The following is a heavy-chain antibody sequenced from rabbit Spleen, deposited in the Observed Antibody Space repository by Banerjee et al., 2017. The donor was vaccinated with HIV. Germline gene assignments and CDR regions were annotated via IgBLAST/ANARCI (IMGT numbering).Heavy chain of an antibody. CDR1: GFTLSSTYW. J-gene: IGHJ4*01. V-gene: IGHV1S45*01. CDR2: IYAGSSGIT. CDR3: ARVYDSTGGYFSL. D-gene: IGHD7-1*01. Sequence: EESGGDLVKPEGSLTLTCKASGFTLSSTYWICWVRQAPGKGLEWIACIYAGSSGITFYATWAKGRFTISKTSSTTVTLQMTSLTAADTATYFCARVYDSTGGYFSLWGPGTLVTVS.